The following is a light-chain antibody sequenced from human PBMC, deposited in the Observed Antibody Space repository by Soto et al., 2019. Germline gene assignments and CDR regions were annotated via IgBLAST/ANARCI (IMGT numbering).Light chain of an antibody. J-gene: IGLJ1*01. CDR2: EVS. CDR1: SSDVGGYNY. CDR3: SSYAGSVYV. V-gene: IGLV2-8*01. Sequence: QSALTQPPSASGYPGHSVTISCTGTSSDVGGYNYVSWYQQHPGKVPKLIIFEVSQRPSGVPDRYSGSKSGNTASLTVSGLQAEDEADYYCSSYAGSVYVFGTGTKVTVL.